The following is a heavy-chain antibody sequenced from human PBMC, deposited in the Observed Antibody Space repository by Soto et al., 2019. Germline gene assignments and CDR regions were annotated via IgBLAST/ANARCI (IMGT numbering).Heavy chain of an antibody. CDR1: GXSVTSSY. J-gene: IGHJ5*02. CDR3: ARGRHWFGP. V-gene: IGHV4-59*02. CDR2: ISDRGAL. Sequence: XTLSLPCTVSGXSVTSSYWDWFRQSPGKGVEWIGQISDRGALNYNPPLESRVSISTYTSNNQVSLTLPAVDNADTAIYFCARGRHWFGPWGQGTLGTVS.